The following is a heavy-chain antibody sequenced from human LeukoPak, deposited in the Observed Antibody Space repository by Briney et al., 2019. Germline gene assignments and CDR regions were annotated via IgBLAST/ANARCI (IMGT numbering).Heavy chain of an antibody. J-gene: IGHJ4*02. CDR3: ARDSWGYYDSSGYYRTFMDY. CDR2: ISSSGSTI. Sequence: GRSLRLSCAASGFTFSSYAMHWVRQAPGKGLEWVSYISSSGSTIYYADSVKGRFTISRDNAKNSLYLQMNSLRAEDTAVYYCARDSWGYYDSSGYYRTFMDYWGQGTLVTVSS. CDR1: GFTFSSYA. V-gene: IGHV3-48*03. D-gene: IGHD3-22*01.